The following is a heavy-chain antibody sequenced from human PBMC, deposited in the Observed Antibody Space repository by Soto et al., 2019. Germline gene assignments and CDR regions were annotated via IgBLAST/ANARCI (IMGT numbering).Heavy chain of an antibody. CDR3: ARDLLEGYGHARQPDY. V-gene: IGHV3-21*06. CDR1: GFTFRAYS. Sequence: GGSLRLSCVASGFTFRAYSMSWVRQAPGQGLEWVSSTTSSSTYIYYTRSVEGRFTISRDDAKNSLHLQMNSLRAEDTAVYYYARDLLEGYGHARQPDYWGQGTLVTVSS. CDR2: TTSSSTYI. D-gene: IGHD5-18*01. J-gene: IGHJ4*02.